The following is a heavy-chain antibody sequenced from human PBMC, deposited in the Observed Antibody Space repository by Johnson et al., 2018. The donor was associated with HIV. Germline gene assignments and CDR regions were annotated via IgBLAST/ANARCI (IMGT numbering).Heavy chain of an antibody. D-gene: IGHD6-19*01. Sequence: VQLVESGGGVVQPGGSLRLSCAASGFTFSSYGMHWVRQAPGKGLEWVSRINTDGSATTYADSVRGRFTISRDNSKNTLYLEMNSLRAEDTAVYYCAKGSGSGWLRDAFDIWGQGTMVTVSS. J-gene: IGHJ3*02. CDR2: INTDGSAT. CDR3: AKGSGSGWLRDAFDI. CDR1: GFTFSSYG. V-gene: IGHV3-NL1*01.